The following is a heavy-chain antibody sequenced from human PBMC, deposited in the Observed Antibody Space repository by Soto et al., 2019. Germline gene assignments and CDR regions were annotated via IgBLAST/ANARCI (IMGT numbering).Heavy chain of an antibody. D-gene: IGHD3-3*01. J-gene: IGHJ3*02. CDR1: GFTFSSYA. Sequence: PGGSLRLSCSASGFTFSSYAMHWVRQAPGKGLEYVSAISSNGGSTYSSDSVDGRLTISRGNSKNTLYLQMSSLRAEDTAVYYCVKGDNYYDFWSGYRGPDAFDIWGQGTMVTVSS. CDR2: ISSNGGST. V-gene: IGHV3-64D*06. CDR3: VKGDNYYDFWSGYRGPDAFDI.